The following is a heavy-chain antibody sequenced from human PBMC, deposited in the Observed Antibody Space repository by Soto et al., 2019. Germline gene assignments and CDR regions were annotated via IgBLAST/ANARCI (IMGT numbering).Heavy chain of an antibody. D-gene: IGHD5-12*01. CDR1: GFSFGSFA. CDR2: IDYSGSYT. CDR3: TKRSGGFSEFGY. J-gene: IGHJ4*02. V-gene: IGHV3-23*01. Sequence: PGGSLRLSCAASGFSFGSFAMNWVRQPPGKGLEWVSSIDYSGSYTFYAASVRGRFSISRDNSQNMVYLEMNSLRADDTAVYYCTKRSGGFSEFGYWGQGAQVTVSS.